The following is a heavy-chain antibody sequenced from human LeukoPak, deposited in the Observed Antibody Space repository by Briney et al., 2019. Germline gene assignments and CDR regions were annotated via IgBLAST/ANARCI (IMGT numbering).Heavy chain of an antibody. CDR1: GFTFSDSA. CDR2: ISFSGDSI. Sequence: PGGSLRLPCAASGFTFSDSAMTWVRQAPGKGLEWVSLISFSGDSIYYADSVRGRFTTSRDNSKDTLYLQMNSLRAEDTAIYYSARDIQLSTWGLGTMVTVSS. V-gene: IGHV3-23*01. CDR3: ARDIQLST. J-gene: IGHJ3*01. D-gene: IGHD5-24*01.